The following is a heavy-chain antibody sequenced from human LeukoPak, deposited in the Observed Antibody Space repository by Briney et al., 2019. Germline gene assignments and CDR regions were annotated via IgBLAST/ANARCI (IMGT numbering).Heavy chain of an antibody. V-gene: IGHV3-23*01. CDR3: AKGGVVHAFDI. CDR2: ISGSGDST. D-gene: IGHD2-15*01. J-gene: IGHJ3*02. CDR1: GFTVSSNYA. Sequence: GGSLRLSCAASGFTVSSNYAMSWVRQAPGKGLEWVSAISGSGDSTYYADSVKGRFTISRDNSKNTLYLQMNSLRAEDTAVYYCAKGGVVHAFDIWGQGTMVTVSS.